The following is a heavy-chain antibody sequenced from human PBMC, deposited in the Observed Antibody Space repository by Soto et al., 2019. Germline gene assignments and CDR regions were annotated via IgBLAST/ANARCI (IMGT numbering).Heavy chain of an antibody. CDR1: GFTFPNYA. V-gene: IGHV3-23*01. CDR2: ISASGTTT. Sequence: VQLLESGGGLVQPEKSLRLSCAASGFTFPNYAMTWVRQAPGGGPEWVSSISASGTTTSYADSVKGRFTVSRDNSRNTLFLQMSSLRADDTAVYYCTKARTVDWLPVHWGQGTLVTVSS. D-gene: IGHD3-9*01. J-gene: IGHJ4*02. CDR3: TKARTVDWLPVH.